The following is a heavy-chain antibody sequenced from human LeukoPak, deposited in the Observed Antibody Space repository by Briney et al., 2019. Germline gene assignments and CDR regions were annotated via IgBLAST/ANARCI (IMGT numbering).Heavy chain of an antibody. CDR3: AELGITMIGGV. J-gene: IGHJ6*04. CDR2: ISSSGSTI. V-gene: IGHV3-48*03. CDR1: GSTFSSYE. D-gene: IGHD3-10*02. Sequence: GGSLRLSCAASGSTFSSYEMNWVRQAPGKGLEWVSYISSSGSTIYYADSVKGRFTISRDNAKNSLYLQMNSLRAEDTAVYYCAELGITMIGGVWGKGATVTISS.